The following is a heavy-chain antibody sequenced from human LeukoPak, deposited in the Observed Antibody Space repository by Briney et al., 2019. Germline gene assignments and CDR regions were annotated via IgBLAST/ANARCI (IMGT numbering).Heavy chain of an antibody. CDR1: GGSISSSSTTYY. Sequence: PSETLSLTCTVSGGSISSSSTTYYWGWIRQPPGKGLEWIGSMYYTGSTYYNPSLKSRVTLSVDTAENQFSLKLSSVTAADTAVYYCARDPLGYYGMDVWGQGTTVTVSS. V-gene: IGHV4-39*02. CDR3: ARDPLGYYGMDV. J-gene: IGHJ6*02. CDR2: MYYTGST.